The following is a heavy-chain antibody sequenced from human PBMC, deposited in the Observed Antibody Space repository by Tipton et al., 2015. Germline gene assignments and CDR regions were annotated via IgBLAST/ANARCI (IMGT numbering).Heavy chain of an antibody. D-gene: IGHD6-19*01. V-gene: IGHV4-38-2*01. CDR2: ISHSGNT. J-gene: IGHJ6*02. Sequence: TLSLTCDVSGYSISSGYYWSWIRQPPGKGLEWIGNISHSGNTYYNPSLKTRVTISIDTSKNQFSLKLRSVTAADTAVYYCARKRLWSSGWWHGTNELDYYHGMDVWGQGTTVTVSS. CDR1: GYSISSGYY. CDR3: ARKRLWSSGWWHGTNELDYYHGMDV.